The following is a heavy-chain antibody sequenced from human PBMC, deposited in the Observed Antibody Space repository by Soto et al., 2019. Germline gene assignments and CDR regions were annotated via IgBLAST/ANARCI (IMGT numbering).Heavy chain of an antibody. CDR3: ARANLLIQPSDY. CDR2: ISYDGSNK. Sequence: PEGSLRLSCAASGFTFSSYAMHWVRQAPGKGLEWVAVISYDGSNKYYADSVKGRFTISRDNSKNTLYLQMNSLRAEDTAVYYCARANLLIQPSDYWGQGTLVTVSS. CDR1: GFTFSSYA. J-gene: IGHJ4*02. D-gene: IGHD5-18*01. V-gene: IGHV3-30-3*01.